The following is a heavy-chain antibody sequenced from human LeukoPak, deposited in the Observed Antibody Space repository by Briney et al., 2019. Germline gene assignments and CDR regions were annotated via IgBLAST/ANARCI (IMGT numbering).Heavy chain of an antibody. V-gene: IGHV3-48*04. CDR3: AELGITMIGGV. J-gene: IGHJ6*04. Sequence: GGSLRLSCAASGFTFSNYGMSWVLQAPGKGLEWVSYISSSGSTIYYADSVKGRFTISRDNAKNSLYLQMNSLRAEDTAVYYCAELGITMIGGVWGKGTTVTISS. CDR1: GFTFSNYG. D-gene: IGHD3-10*02. CDR2: ISSSGSTI.